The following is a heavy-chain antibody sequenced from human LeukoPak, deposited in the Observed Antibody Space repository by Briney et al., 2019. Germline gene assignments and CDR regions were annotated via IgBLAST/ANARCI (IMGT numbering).Heavy chain of an antibody. CDR2: IIPILGIA. Sequence: SVKVSCKASGGTFSSYAISWVRQAPGQGLEWMGRIIPILGIANYAQKFQGRVTITADKSTSTAYMELASLRSEDTAVYYCARNPESLGYCSGGSCYPEDNWFDPWGQGTLVTVSS. D-gene: IGHD2-15*01. CDR3: ARNPESLGYCSGGSCYPEDNWFDP. CDR1: GGTFSSYA. J-gene: IGHJ5*02. V-gene: IGHV1-69*04.